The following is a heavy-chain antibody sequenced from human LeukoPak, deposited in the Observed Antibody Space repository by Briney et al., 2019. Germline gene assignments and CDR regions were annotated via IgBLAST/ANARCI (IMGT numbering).Heavy chain of an antibody. CDR1: GFTFSSYG. D-gene: IGHD1-26*01. J-gene: IGHJ4*02. CDR2: INHSGST. V-gene: IGHV4-34*01. CDR3: ARGLLVGAMYYFDY. Sequence: GTLRLSCAASGFTFSSYGMSWVRQPPGKGLEWIGEINHSGSTNYNPSLKSRVTISVDTSKNQFSLKLSSVTAADTAVYYCARGLLVGAMYYFDYWGQGTLVTVSS.